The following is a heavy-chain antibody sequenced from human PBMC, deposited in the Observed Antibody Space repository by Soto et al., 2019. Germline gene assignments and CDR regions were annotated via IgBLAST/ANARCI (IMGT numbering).Heavy chain of an antibody. J-gene: IGHJ5*02. CDR1: GYTFTSYY. D-gene: IGHD2-2*01. CDR3: ARGCDIVVLPAAMDWFDP. CDR2: INPSGGST. Sequence: ASVKVSCKASGYTFTSYYMHWARQAPGQGLEWMGIINPSGGSTSYAQKFQGRVTMTRDTSTSTVYMELSSLRSEDTAVYYCARGCDIVVLPAAMDWFDPPGQGTLVTLPS. V-gene: IGHV1-46*03.